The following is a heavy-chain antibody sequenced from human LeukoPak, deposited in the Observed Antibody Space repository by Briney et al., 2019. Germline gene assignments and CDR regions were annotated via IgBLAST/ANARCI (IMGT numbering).Heavy chain of an antibody. Sequence: SETLSLTCTVSGGSINSYYWSWIRQPPGKGLEWIGYIYYSGSTNYNPSLMSRVTISVDTSKTQFSLKLSSVTAADTAVYYCARVVGATSQDTFDIWGQGTMVTVSS. CDR1: GGSINSYY. CDR2: IYYSGST. J-gene: IGHJ3*02. V-gene: IGHV4-59*01. CDR3: ARVVGATSQDTFDI. D-gene: IGHD1-26*01.